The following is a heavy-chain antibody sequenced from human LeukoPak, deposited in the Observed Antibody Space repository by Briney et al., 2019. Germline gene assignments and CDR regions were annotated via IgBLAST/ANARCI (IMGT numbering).Heavy chain of an antibody. Sequence: PSETLSLTRAVYGGSFSAYHWSWIRQSPGKGLEWIGEIDHSGNTKYNSSLKSRVTISVDTSRNQFTLRLSSVTAADTAVYFCARRSSDDSSGYYSPHFDFWGQGTLVTVSS. CDR1: GGSFSAYH. CDR3: ARRSSDDSSGYYSPHFDF. J-gene: IGHJ4*02. CDR2: IDHSGNT. D-gene: IGHD3-22*01. V-gene: IGHV4-34*01.